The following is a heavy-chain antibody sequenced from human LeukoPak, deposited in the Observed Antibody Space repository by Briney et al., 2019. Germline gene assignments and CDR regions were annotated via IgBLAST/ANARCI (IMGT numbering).Heavy chain of an antibody. CDR2: ISSSSSYI. J-gene: IGHJ4*02. CDR1: GFTFSSYS. D-gene: IGHD5-24*01. V-gene: IGHV3-21*01. Sequence: GGSLGLSCAASGFTFSSYSMNWVRQAPGKGLEWVSSISSSSSYIYYADSVKGRFTISRDNAKNSLYLQMNSLRAEDTAVYYCARVAGDGYPFDYWGQGTLVTVSS. CDR3: ARVAGDGYPFDY.